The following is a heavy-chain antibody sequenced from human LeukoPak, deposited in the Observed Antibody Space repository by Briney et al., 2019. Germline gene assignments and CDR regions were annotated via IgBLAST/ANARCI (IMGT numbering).Heavy chain of an antibody. CDR1: GGSISSYY. CDR2: IHTSGNT. J-gene: IGHJ4*02. D-gene: IGHD6-13*01. CDR3: ARDGYSSSWELDY. Sequence: SETLSLTCTVSGGSISSYYWSWIRQPAGKGLEWIGRIHTSGNTNYNSSLKSRVTLSVDTSKNQFSLKLSSVTAADTAVYYCARDGYSSSWELDYWGQGTLVTVSS. V-gene: IGHV4-4*07.